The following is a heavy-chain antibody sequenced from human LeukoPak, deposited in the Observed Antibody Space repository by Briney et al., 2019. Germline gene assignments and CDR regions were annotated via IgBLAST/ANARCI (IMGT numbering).Heavy chain of an antibody. CDR2: ISGSGGST. CDR3: AKRSSGWYSAFDI. CDR1: GFTFSSYA. Sequence: GGSLRLSCAASGFTFSSYAMSWVRQATGKGLEWDSAISGSGGSTYYADSVKGRFTISRDNSKNTLYLQMNSLRAEDTAVYYCAKRSSGWYSAFDIWGQGTMVTVSS. J-gene: IGHJ3*02. V-gene: IGHV3-23*01. D-gene: IGHD6-19*01.